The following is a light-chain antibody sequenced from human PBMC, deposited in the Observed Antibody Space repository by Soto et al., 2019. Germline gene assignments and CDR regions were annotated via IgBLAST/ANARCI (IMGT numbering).Light chain of an antibody. J-gene: IGKJ1*01. Sequence: DIQMTQSPSSLSASVGDRVTITCRASQSISSNLNWYQQKPGRAPKLLIYATSSLQSGVPSRFSGSGSGTDFTLTISSLQPEDFAAYYCQQSYSIPWTFGQGTKVDIK. CDR2: ATS. CDR1: QSISSN. V-gene: IGKV1-39*01. CDR3: QQSYSIPWT.